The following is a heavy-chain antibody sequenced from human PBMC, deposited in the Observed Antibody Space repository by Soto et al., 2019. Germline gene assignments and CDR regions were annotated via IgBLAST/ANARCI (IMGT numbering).Heavy chain of an antibody. J-gene: IGHJ5*02. CDR2: INHSGST. CDR1: GGSFSGYY. D-gene: IGHD2-15*01. Sequence: SETLSLTCAVYGGSFSGYYWSWIRQPPGKGLEWIGEINHSGSTNYNPSLKSRVTISVDTSKNQFSLKLSSVTAADTAVYYCARAKWWGYCSGGSCYVIWFDPWGQGTLVTVSS. CDR3: ARAKWWGYCSGGSCYVIWFDP. V-gene: IGHV4-34*01.